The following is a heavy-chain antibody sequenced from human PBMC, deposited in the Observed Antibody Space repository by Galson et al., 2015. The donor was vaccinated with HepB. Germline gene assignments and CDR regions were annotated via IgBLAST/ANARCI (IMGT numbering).Heavy chain of an antibody. V-gene: IGHV3-30*04. D-gene: IGHD6-19*01. Sequence: SLRLSCAASGFTFSSYAMHWVRQAPGKGLEWVAVISYDGSNKYYADSVKGRFTISRDNSKNTLYLQMNSLRAEDTAVYYCASEGGIAVSGIDYWGQGTLVTVSS. CDR3: ASEGGIAVSGIDY. CDR1: GFTFSSYA. J-gene: IGHJ4*02. CDR2: ISYDGSNK.